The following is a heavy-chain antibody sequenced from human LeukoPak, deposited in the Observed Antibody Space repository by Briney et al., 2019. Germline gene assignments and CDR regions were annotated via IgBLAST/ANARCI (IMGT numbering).Heavy chain of an antibody. D-gene: IGHD5-18*01. Sequence: ASVKVSCKASGYTFTNHDINWVRQASGQGLEWMGWMNPKSGNTGYLQKFQGRVTMTRDTAMSTAFMELSSLTSEDTAVYYCARGVNSQGTAMVLFDSWGQGSLVTVSA. CDR3: ARGVNSQGTAMVLFDS. CDR1: GYTFTNHD. V-gene: IGHV1-8*01. CDR2: MNPKSGNT. J-gene: IGHJ4*02.